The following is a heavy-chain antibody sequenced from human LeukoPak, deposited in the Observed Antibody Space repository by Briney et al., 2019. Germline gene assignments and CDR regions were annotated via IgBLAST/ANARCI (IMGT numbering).Heavy chain of an antibody. J-gene: IGHJ4*02. D-gene: IGHD5/OR15-5a*01. V-gene: IGHV1-18*01. CDR2: ISAYNGNT. CDR1: GGTFSSYA. CDR3: ARGNIYDRVDY. Sequence: ASVKVSCKASGGTFSSYAISWVRQAPGQGLEWMGWISAYNGNTNYAQKLQGRVTMTTDTSTSTAYMELRSLRSDDTAVYYCARGNIYDRVDYWGQGTLVTVSS.